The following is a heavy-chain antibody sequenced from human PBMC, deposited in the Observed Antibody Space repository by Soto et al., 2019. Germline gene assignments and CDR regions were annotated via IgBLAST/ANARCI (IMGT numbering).Heavy chain of an antibody. D-gene: IGHD2-21*02. CDR2: INPSGGVT. CDR1: GYTFSSYY. CDR3: ARGPRGAVVTPPGTH. V-gene: IGHV1-46*01. J-gene: IGHJ4*02. Sequence: ASVKVSCKASGYTFSSYYMHWVRQAPGQGLEWMGIINPSGGVTTYAQKFQGRVTITSDTSTSTVYMELSSLRSEDTAVYYCARGPRGAVVTPPGTHWGQGTLVTVSS.